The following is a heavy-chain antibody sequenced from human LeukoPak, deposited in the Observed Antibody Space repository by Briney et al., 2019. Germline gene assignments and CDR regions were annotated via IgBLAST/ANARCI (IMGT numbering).Heavy chain of an antibody. CDR3: ARGPYYYDSSGLGANWFDP. J-gene: IGHJ5*02. V-gene: IGHV1-8*01. D-gene: IGHD3-22*01. CDR2: MNPNSGNT. CDR1: GYTFTSYD. Sequence: GASVKVSCKASGYTFTSYDINWVRQATGQGLEWMGWMNPNSGNTGYAQKFQGRVTMTRNTSISTAYMELSSLRSEDTAVYYRARGPYYYDSSGLGANWFDPWGQGTLVTVSS.